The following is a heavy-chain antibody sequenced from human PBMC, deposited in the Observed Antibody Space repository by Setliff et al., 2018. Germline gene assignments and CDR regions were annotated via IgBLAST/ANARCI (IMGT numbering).Heavy chain of an antibody. CDR2: IYYSGSA. V-gene: IGHV4-59*12. Sequence: PSETLSLTCTVSGGSISSYYWSWIRQPPGKGLEWIGYIYYSGSADYNPSLKSRVTISVDTSKNQFSLRLKSVTAADTAVYYCAREGVDTRSSTDYRYYMDLWGKGTTVTVSS. CDR1: GGSISSYY. D-gene: IGHD5-18*01. J-gene: IGHJ6*03. CDR3: AREGVDTRSSTDYRYYMDL.